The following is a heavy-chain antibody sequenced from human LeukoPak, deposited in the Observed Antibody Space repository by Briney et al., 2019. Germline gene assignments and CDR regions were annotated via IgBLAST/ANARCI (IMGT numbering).Heavy chain of an antibody. D-gene: IGHD5-18*01. J-gene: IGHJ4*02. V-gene: IGHV1-46*01. Sequence: ASVKVSCKASGYTFTSYYMHWVRQAPGQGLEWMGIINPSGGSTSYAQKFQGRVTITADKSTSTAYMELSSLRSEDTAVYYCASSSRDTTPYPIQLWPLGYWGQGTLVTVSS. CDR1: GYTFTSYY. CDR3: ASSSRDTTPYPIQLWPLGY. CDR2: INPSGGST.